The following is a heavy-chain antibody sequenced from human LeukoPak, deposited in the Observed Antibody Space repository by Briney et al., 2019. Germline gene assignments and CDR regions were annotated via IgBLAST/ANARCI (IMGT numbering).Heavy chain of an antibody. CDR1: GFPFDRYW. J-gene: IGHJ4*02. Sequence: PGGSLRLSCVASGFPFDRYWMSWVRQAPGKGLEWVANIKHDGSEKNFVDSVKGQFTISRDNAENSLFLQMNSLRADDTAVYFCARQPIYEAYFDFWGQGTLVTVSS. CDR3: ARQPIYEAYFDF. CDR2: IKHDGSEK. D-gene: IGHD3-16*01. V-gene: IGHV3-7*01.